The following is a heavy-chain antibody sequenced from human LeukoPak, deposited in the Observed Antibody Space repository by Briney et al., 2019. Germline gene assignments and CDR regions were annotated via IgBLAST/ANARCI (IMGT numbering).Heavy chain of an antibody. CDR3: ARDGSGSYGHFYYMDV. Sequence: SETLSLTCTVSGYSISSGYYWGWIRQPPGKGLEWIGSIYHSGSTYYNPSLKSRVTISVDTSKNQFSLKLSSVTAADTAVYYCARDGSGSYGHFYYMDVWGKGTTVTISS. V-gene: IGHV4-38-2*02. CDR2: IYHSGST. J-gene: IGHJ6*03. CDR1: GYSISSGYY. D-gene: IGHD3-10*01.